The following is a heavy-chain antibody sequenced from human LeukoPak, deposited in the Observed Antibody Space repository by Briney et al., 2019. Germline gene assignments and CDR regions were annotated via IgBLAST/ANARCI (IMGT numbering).Heavy chain of an antibody. CDR2: ISHSGST. J-gene: IGHJ6*02. V-gene: IGHV4-59*08. CDR3: ASLRPSTIAAHYAMDV. D-gene: IGHD6-13*01. Sequence: SGPTLVKPSETLSLTCIVSGGSISSYYWTWIRQPPGKALEWIGYISHSGSTNYNPSLKSRVTMSVDTSKNQFSLEVSSVTAADTAVYYCASLRPSTIAAHYAMDVWGQGATVTVSS. CDR1: GGSISSYY.